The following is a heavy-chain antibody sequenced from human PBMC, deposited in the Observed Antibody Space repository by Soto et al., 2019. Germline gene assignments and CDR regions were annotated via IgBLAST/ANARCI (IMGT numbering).Heavy chain of an antibody. Sequence: SETLSLTCTVSGGSISSGGYYWSWIRQHPGKGLEWIGYIYYSGSTYYNPSLKSRVTISVDTSKNQFSLKLSSVTAADTAVYYCAREGTIFDPFRDYYYYYMDVWGKGTTVTVSS. CDR1: GGSISSGGYY. D-gene: IGHD3-3*01. V-gene: IGHV4-31*03. J-gene: IGHJ6*03. CDR3: AREGTIFDPFRDYYYYYMDV. CDR2: IYYSGST.